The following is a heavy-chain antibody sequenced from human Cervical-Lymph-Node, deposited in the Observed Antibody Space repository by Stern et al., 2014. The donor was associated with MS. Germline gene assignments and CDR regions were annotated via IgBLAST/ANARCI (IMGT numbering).Heavy chain of an antibody. CDR1: GYTFTNYY. Sequence: QVQLVQSGAEVKKPGASVKVSCKASGYTFTNYYMHWVRQAPGQGLEWMGIINPSGGSTSYAQKCQGRVTMTRDTSTSTVYMELSSLRSEDTAVYYCTREVAGHRLGMMDVWGQGTTVTVSS. V-gene: IGHV1-46*01. CDR2: INPSGGST. D-gene: IGHD6-19*01. J-gene: IGHJ6*02. CDR3: TREVAGHRLGMMDV.